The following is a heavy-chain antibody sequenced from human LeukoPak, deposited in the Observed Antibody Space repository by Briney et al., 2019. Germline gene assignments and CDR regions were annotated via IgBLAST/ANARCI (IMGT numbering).Heavy chain of an antibody. J-gene: IGHJ3*02. D-gene: IGHD1-26*01. CDR2: ICGSGGSK. CDR3: AKGHRYSGSYWFGHEAFDI. CDR1: GFTFSSYA. Sequence: PAGSLSRSCAAAGFTFSSYAMSWVRQAPGKGLEWVSTICGSGGSKYYSDSVKGRFTISRDNYKTTLYLQMNSLSAEDTAVYYCAKGHRYSGSYWFGHEAFDIWGQGK. V-gene: IGHV3-23*01.